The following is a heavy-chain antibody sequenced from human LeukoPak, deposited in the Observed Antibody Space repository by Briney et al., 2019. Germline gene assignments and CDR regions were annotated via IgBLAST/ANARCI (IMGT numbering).Heavy chain of an antibody. J-gene: IGHJ4*02. CDR2: ISGSSSST. Sequence: PGGSLRLSCAASGFTFSSYSMSWVRQAPGKGLEWVSAISGSSSSTYYADSVKGRFTISRDNSKNTVSLQMNSLRAEDTAVYYCARSRGIVGATYFDYWGQGTLVTVSS. CDR3: ARSRGIVGATYFDY. CDR1: GFTFSSYS. D-gene: IGHD1-26*01. V-gene: IGHV3-23*01.